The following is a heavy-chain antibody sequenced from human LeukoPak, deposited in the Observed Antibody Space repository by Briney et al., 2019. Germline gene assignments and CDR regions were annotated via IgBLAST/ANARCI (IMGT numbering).Heavy chain of an antibody. CDR3: ARTLGPYYGLYYFDS. D-gene: IGHD3-10*01. V-gene: IGHV3-7*01. CDR1: GFTFNNYW. J-gene: IGHJ4*02. Sequence: GGSLRLSCAASGFTFNNYWMSWVRQAPGKGLEWVANMKLDGGEAYYVDSVKGRFTISRDNAKNSLYLQMRSLRAEDTAVYYCARTLGPYYGLYYFDSRGQGTLVTVSS. CDR2: MKLDGGEA.